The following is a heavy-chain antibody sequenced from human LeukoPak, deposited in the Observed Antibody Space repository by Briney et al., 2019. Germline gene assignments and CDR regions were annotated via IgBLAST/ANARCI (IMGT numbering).Heavy chain of an antibody. D-gene: IGHD3-9*01. J-gene: IGHJ4*02. V-gene: IGHV1-46*01. CDR1: GYTFTSYY. CDR2: INPSGDGT. Sequence: ASVKVSCKASGYTFTSYYMHWVRQAPGQGLEWVGVINPSGDGTSYTQKFQGRVTMTRDMSTSTVFMELTSLRSEDTAVYFCAREPPATGYYDYWGQGTLVTVSS. CDR3: AREPPATGYYDY.